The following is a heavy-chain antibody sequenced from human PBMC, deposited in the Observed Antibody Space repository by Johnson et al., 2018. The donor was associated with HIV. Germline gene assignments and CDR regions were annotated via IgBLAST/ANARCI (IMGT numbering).Heavy chain of an antibody. CDR3: TTDWEYYYGSGKLDAFDM. D-gene: IGHD3-10*01. CDR1: GFRFSNAW. CDR2: IKSKTGGGTT. V-gene: IGHV3-15*01. Sequence: EKLVESGGGLVKPGDSLRLSCTASGFRFSNAWMGWVRQAPGKGLEWLGRIKSKTGGGTTSYAAPVKGRFTIPRDDSKDTVYLHMNSLKVDDTAVYYCTTDWEYYYGSGKLDAFDMWGQGTMVTVSS. J-gene: IGHJ3*02.